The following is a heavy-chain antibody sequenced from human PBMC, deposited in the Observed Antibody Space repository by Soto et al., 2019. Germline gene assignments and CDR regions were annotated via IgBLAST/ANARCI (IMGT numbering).Heavy chain of an antibody. V-gene: IGHV3-21*01. CDR2: ISSSSSYI. Sequence: GGSLRLSCAASGFTFSSYSMNWVRQAPGKGLEWVSSISSSSSYIYYADSVKGRFTISRDNAKNSLYLQMNSLRAEDTAVYYCARDQSGEVVVVAATTYYYYYYMDVWGKGTTVTVSS. J-gene: IGHJ6*03. CDR3: ARDQSGEVVVVAATTYYYYYYMDV. D-gene: IGHD2-15*01. CDR1: GFTFSSYS.